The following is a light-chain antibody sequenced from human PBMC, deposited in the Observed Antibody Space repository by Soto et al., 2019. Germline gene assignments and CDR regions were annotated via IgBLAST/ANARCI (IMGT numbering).Light chain of an antibody. CDR1: QSTSSW. J-gene: IGKJ1*01. Sequence: DFQMTQSPSTLSASVGDRVTITCRASQSTSSWLAWYQQKPGKAPKLPIYKASSLESGVPSRFSGSGFGTEFTLTISSLQPDDFATYYCQQYNSYSRTFGQGTKVDIK. V-gene: IGKV1-5*03. CDR2: KAS. CDR3: QQYNSYSRT.